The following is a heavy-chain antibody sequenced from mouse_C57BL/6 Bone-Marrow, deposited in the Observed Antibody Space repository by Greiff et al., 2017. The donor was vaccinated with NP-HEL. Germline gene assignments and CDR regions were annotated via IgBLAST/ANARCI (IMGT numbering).Heavy chain of an antibody. D-gene: IGHD3-3*01. CDR1: GFSFNTYA. Sequence: EVKLMESGGGLVQPKGSLKLSCAASGFSFNTYAMNWVRQAPGKGLEWVARIRSKSNNYATYYADSVKDRFTISRDDSESMLYLQMNNLKTEDTAMYYCVRQGDSYYFDYWGQGTTLTVSS. V-gene: IGHV10-1*01. J-gene: IGHJ2*01. CDR3: VRQGDSYYFDY. CDR2: IRSKSNNYAT.